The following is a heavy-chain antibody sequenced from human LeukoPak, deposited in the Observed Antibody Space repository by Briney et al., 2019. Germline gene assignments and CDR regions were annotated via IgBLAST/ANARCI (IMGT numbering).Heavy chain of an antibody. J-gene: IGHJ4*02. CDR3: ARETQASMPGGPKYYFDY. CDR1: GGSISSGSYY. V-gene: IGHV4-61*09. D-gene: IGHD2-2*01. CDR2: IYTSGST. Sequence: SETLSPTCTVSGGSISSGSYYWSWIRQPAGKGLECIGHIYTSGSTNYNPSLKSRVTISVDTSKNQFSLQLSSVTAADTALYYCARETQASMPGGPKYYFDYWGQGTLVTVSS.